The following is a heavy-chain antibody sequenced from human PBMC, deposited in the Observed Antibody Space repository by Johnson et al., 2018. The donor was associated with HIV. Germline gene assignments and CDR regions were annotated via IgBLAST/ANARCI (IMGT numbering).Heavy chain of an antibody. Sequence: QVQLVESGGGVVQPGRSLRLSCAASGFTFSSYGMHWVRQAPGKGLEWVAVISDDGSNKYYGDSVKGRFTISRDSCKSTLYLQMNSLRAEDTAVYYCAKDGDWDTVAHAFDIWGQGTMVTVSS. CDR3: AKDGDWDTVAHAFDI. V-gene: IGHV3-30*18. CDR2: ISDDGSNK. CDR1: GFTFSSYG. D-gene: IGHD5-12*01. J-gene: IGHJ3*02.